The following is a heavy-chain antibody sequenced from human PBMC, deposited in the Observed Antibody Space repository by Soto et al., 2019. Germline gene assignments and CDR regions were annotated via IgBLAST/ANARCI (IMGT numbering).Heavy chain of an antibody. J-gene: IGHJ2*01. CDR2: MYSSGST. CDR1: GVSISSSSYY. CDR3: AQGMLGDWYFDL. Sequence: QLQLEESGPGLVKPSETLSLICTVSGVSISSSSYYLGWVRQPPGKGMEWIGNMYSSGSTYYNPSLKGRVTISVDSSKNRFSLRLTAVTAAETSVYYCAQGMLGDWYFDLWGRGTLVTVSS. V-gene: IGHV4-39*01. D-gene: IGHD3-10*01.